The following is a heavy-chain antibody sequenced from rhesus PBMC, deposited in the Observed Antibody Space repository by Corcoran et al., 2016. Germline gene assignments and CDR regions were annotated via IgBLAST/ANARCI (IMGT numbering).Heavy chain of an antibody. CDR2: SYGSGRST. J-gene: IGHJ4*01. V-gene: IGHV4-169*02. CDR1: GGSISSRY. Sequence: QLQLQESGPGLVKPSETLSVTCAVSGGSISSRYWSWIRQAPGKGLEWIGDSYGSGRSTNDNPSRKRRVTRAVDTSKNQLSLKLSSVTAADTAGDYCASETDYCDYWGQGVLVTVSS. CDR3: ASETDYCDY.